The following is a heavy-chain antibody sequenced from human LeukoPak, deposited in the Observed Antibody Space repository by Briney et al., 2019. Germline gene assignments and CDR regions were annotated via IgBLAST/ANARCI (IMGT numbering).Heavy chain of an antibody. V-gene: IGHV3-23*01. D-gene: IGHD2-2*02. Sequence: GGSLRLTCAASGFTFSSYAMSWVRQAPGKGLEWVSAISGSGGSTYYADSVKGRFTISRDNSKNTLYLQMNSLRAEDTAVYYCARVGYCSSSSCYNWYFDLWGRGTLVTVSS. CDR3: ARVGYCSSSSCYNWYFDL. J-gene: IGHJ2*01. CDR1: GFTFSSYA. CDR2: ISGSGGST.